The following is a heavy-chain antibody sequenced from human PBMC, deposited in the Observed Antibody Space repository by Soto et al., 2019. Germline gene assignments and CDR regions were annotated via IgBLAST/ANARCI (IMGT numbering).Heavy chain of an antibody. CDR2: ISSSSSYI. D-gene: IGHD6-6*01. V-gene: IGHV3-21*01. Sequence: GSLRLSCAASGFTFSSYSMNWVRQAPGKGLEWVSSISSSSSYIYYADSVKGRFTISRDNAKNSLYLQMNSLRAEDTAVYYCARGKYSSRALDYWGQGTLVTASS. CDR3: ARGKYSSRALDY. CDR1: GFTFSSYS. J-gene: IGHJ4*02.